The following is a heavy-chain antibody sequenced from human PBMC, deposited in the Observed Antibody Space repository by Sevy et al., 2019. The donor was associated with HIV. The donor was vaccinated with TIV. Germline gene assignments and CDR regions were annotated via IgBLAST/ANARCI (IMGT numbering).Heavy chain of an antibody. CDR3: ESGLVGVTTGYYYYYMDV. J-gene: IGHJ6*03. D-gene: IGHD2-15*01. CDR1: GGTFSSYA. Sequence: ASVKVSCKASGGTFSSYAISWVRQAPGQGLEWMGRIIPIFGTANYAQKFQGRVTITADECTSTAYMELSSLRSEDTAVYSCESGLVGVTTGYYYYYMDVWGKGTTVTVSS. V-gene: IGHV1-69*13. CDR2: IIPIFGTA.